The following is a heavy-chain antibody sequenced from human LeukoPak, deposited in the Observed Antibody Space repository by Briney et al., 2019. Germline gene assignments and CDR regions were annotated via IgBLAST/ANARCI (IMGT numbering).Heavy chain of an antibody. D-gene: IGHD6-19*01. V-gene: IGHV4-59*01. CDR2: IYSGGST. CDR1: GGSITPYY. CDR3: ARLGQWLLHTPHDY. Sequence: SETLSLTCTVSGGSITPYYWSWIRQPPGKGLEWIGCIYSGGSTNHNPSLKSRVTMSVDTSKNQFSLRLSSVTAADTAVYYCARLGQWLLHTPHDYWGQGTLVTVPS. J-gene: IGHJ4*02.